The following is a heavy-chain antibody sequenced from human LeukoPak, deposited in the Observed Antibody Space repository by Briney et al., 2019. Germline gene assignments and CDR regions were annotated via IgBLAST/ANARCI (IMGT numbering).Heavy chain of an antibody. Sequence: PGGSLRLSCGASGFTFSTYGMHWVRQAPGKGLEWVTLISYDGSNKYYADSVKGRFTISRDNSKNTLYLQMDSLRVEDTAVYYCAKDRWAVAGFDYWGQGTLVTVSS. CDR1: GFTFSTYG. D-gene: IGHD6-19*01. V-gene: IGHV3-30*18. CDR3: AKDRWAVAGFDY. J-gene: IGHJ4*02. CDR2: ISYDGSNK.